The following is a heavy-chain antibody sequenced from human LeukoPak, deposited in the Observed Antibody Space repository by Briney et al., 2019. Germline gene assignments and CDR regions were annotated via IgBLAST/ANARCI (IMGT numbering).Heavy chain of an antibody. V-gene: IGHV4-38-2*01. CDR1: GYSISSGYY. Sequence: SETLSLTCAVSGYSISSGYYWGWIRQPPGKGLEWIGSIYHSGSTYYNPSLKSRVTISVDTSKNQFSLKLSSVTAADTAVYYCAGEDNLEAGIRPDYWGQGTLVTVSS. J-gene: IGHJ4*02. D-gene: IGHD1-14*01. CDR3: AGEDNLEAGIRPDY. CDR2: IYHSGST.